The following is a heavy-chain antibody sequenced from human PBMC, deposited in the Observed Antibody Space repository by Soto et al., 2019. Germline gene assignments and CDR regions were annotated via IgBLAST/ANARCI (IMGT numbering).Heavy chain of an antibody. CDR2: IYYSGST. Sequence: PSETLSLTCTVSGGSVSTYYCSWIRQPPGKGLEWIGYIYYSGSTNYSPSLKSRVTISVDTSKNQFSLKLSSVTAADTAVYYCARALGRGLKLYGSNWFDPWGQGTLVTVSS. V-gene: IGHV4-59*02. CDR1: GGSVSTYY. CDR3: ARALGRGLKLYGSNWFDP. J-gene: IGHJ5*02. D-gene: IGHD3-10*01.